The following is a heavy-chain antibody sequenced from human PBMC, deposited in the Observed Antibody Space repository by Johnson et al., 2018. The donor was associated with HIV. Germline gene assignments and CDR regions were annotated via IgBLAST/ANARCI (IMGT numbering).Heavy chain of an antibody. V-gene: IGHV3-30-3*01. J-gene: IGHJ3*02. CDR3: AKAGGGGSYLDI. CDR2: ISYDGSNK. D-gene: IGHD2-15*01. Sequence: QVQLVESGGGVVQPGRSLRLSCAASGFTFSSYAMHWVRQAPGKGLEWVAVISYDGSNKYYADSVKGRFTISRDNSKNTPYLQMNSLRAEDTAVYYCAKAGGGGSYLDIWGQGTMVTVSS. CDR1: GFTFSSYA.